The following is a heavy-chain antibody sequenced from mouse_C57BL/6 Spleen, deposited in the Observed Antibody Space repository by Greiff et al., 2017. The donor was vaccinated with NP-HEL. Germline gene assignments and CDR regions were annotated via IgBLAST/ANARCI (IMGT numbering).Heavy chain of an antibody. CDR2: ISSGSSTI. D-gene: IGHD2-3*01. CDR3: ARPADGYTLYAMDY. V-gene: IGHV5-17*01. CDR1: GFTFSDYG. J-gene: IGHJ4*01. Sequence: DVMLVESGGGLVKPGGSLKLSCAASGFTFSDYGMHWVRQAPEKGLEWVAYISSGSSTIYYADTVKGRFTISRDNAKNTLFLQMTSLRSEDTAMYYCARPADGYTLYAMDYWGQGTSVTVSS.